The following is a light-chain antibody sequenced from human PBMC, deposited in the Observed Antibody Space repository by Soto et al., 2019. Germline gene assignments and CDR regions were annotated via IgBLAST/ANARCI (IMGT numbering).Light chain of an antibody. CDR2: LVS. CDR1: QGISTW. Sequence: DIQMTQSPSTLSASVGDRITITCRASQGISTWLAWYQQKPGETPKLLMYLVSSLASGVPTRFSGSGSGTEFPLTFSSLQPDDFATYYCQQYNSYPWTVGQGTKVEI. CDR3: QQYNSYPWT. V-gene: IGKV1-5*03. J-gene: IGKJ1*01.